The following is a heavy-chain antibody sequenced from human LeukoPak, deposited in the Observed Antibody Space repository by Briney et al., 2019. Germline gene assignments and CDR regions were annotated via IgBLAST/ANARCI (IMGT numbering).Heavy chain of an antibody. CDR3: AKNIMIRGIHWFDP. CDR1: GDRVSSNSAA. D-gene: IGHD3-10*01. Sequence: SQTLSLTCAISGDRVSSNSAAWNWIRQSPSRGLEWLGRTYYRSRWYNEYAVSMRGRITIKPDTSKNQFSLQLNSMTPEDSAIYYCAKNIMIRGIHWFDPWGQGTLVTVSS. V-gene: IGHV6-1*01. CDR2: TYYRSRWYN. J-gene: IGHJ5*02.